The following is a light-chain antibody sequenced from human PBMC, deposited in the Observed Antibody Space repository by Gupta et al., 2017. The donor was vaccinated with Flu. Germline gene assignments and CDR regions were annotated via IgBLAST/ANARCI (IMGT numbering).Light chain of an antibody. J-gene: IGKJ4*01. CDR1: QDISKY. Sequence: DRVTITCQASQDISKYLNWYQQKPGIAPKLLIYDASNLETGVPSRFGGSGSGTDFTFTISSLQPEDIATYYCQQYDNLLPLTFGGGTKVEIK. CDR3: QQYDNLLPLT. CDR2: DAS. V-gene: IGKV1-33*01.